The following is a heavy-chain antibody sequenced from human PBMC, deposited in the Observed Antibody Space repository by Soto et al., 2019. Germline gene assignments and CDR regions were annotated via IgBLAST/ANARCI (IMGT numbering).Heavy chain of an antibody. CDR1: GYDFANYW. V-gene: IGHV5-51*01. CDR3: GRLDDSGTVIDY. D-gene: IGHD1-26*01. CDR2: IFPDDSDT. J-gene: IGHJ4*02. Sequence: PGESVKIYCEGSGYDFANYWIAWVRQMPGKGLEWMGIIFPDDSDTKYSPSFQGQATISADRSISTAYLQWSSLKASDSAMYYCGRLDDSGTVIDYWGQGTLVTVSS.